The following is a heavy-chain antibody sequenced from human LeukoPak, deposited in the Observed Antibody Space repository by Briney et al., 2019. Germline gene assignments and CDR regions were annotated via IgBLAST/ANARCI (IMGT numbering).Heavy chain of an antibody. D-gene: IGHD3-9*01. V-gene: IGHV3-21*01. CDR1: GFTFSSYS. Sequence: GGSLRLSCAASGFTFSSYSMNWVRQAPGKGLEWVSSISSSSSYIYYADSVKGRFTISRDNSKNTLYLQMNSLRAEDTAVYYCSGYFDWLGVYWGQGTLVTVSS. CDR3: SGYFDWLGVY. CDR2: ISSSSSYI. J-gene: IGHJ4*02.